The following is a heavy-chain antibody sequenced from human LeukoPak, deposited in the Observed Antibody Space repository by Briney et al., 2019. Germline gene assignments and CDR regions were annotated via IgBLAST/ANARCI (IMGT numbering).Heavy chain of an antibody. Sequence: SETLSLTCAVSGGSISSGGYSWSWIRQPPGKGLEWIGYIYHSGSTYYNPSLKSRVTMSVDRSKNQFSLKLSSVTAADTAVYYCARYDAYYFDYWGQGTLVTVSS. CDR3: ARYDAYYFDY. J-gene: IGHJ4*02. CDR1: GGSISSGGYS. CDR2: IYHSGST. V-gene: IGHV4-30-2*01. D-gene: IGHD3-16*01.